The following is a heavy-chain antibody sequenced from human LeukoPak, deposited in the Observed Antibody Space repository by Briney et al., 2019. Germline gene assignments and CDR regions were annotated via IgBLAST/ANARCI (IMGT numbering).Heavy chain of an antibody. CDR1: GGSFSGYY. J-gene: IGHJ6*03. CDR3: ARRRSMDV. V-gene: IGHV4-34*01. Sequence: SETLSLTCAVYGGSFSGYYWSWIRQPPGKGLEWIGEINHSGSTNYNPSLKSRVTISVDTSKNQFSLKLSSVTAADTAVYYCARRRSMDVWGKGTTVTISS. CDR2: INHSGST.